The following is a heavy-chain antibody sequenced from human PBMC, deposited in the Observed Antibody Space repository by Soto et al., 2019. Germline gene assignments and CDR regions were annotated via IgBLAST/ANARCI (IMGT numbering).Heavy chain of an antibody. CDR3: ARQSDWYFDV. J-gene: IGHJ2*01. CDR2: IYYSGST. Sequence: QVQLQESGPGLVKPSQTLSITCTVSGGSISSGGYYWSWIRQHPRKGLEWIGYIYYSGSTYYNPSLKSRVTISVDTSKNQFSLKLSSVSAADTVVYYCARQSDWYFDVWGRRTVVTVSS. V-gene: IGHV4-31*03. CDR1: GGSISSGGYY.